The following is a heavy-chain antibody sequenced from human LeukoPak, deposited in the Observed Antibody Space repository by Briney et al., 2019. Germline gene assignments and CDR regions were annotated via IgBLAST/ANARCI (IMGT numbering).Heavy chain of an antibody. CDR1: GGSFSGYY. D-gene: IGHD3-22*01. CDR2: INHSGST. V-gene: IGHV4-34*01. Sequence: SETLSLTCAVYGGSFSGYYWSWIRQPPGKGLEWIGEINHSGSTNYNPSLKSRVTISVDTPKNQFSLKLSSVTAADTAVYYCAKRSSGYFFARAGWFDPWGQGTLVTVSS. J-gene: IGHJ5*02. CDR3: AKRSSGYFFARAGWFDP.